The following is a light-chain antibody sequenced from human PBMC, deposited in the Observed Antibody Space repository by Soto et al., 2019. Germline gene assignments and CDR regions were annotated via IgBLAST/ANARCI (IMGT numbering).Light chain of an antibody. J-gene: IGKJ1*01. Sequence: ENVLTQSPGTLSLFPGARATLSCRASRSVDRSYLAWYQQKPGQAPRLLIYAASSRATGIPDRFSGSASGTDFTLTISRLEPEDFAVYYCQQYGSSRTFGQGTRVEIK. CDR3: QQYGSSRT. CDR1: RSVDRSY. CDR2: AAS. V-gene: IGKV3-20*01.